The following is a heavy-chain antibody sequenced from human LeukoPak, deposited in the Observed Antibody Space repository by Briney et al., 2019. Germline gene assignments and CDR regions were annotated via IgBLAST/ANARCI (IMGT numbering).Heavy chain of an antibody. CDR1: GFTFSPYA. Sequence: GGSLRLSCTVSGFTFSPYAMSWVRQAPGKGLEWVSSISTSGGNTYYADSVKGRLTISRDNSKNTLYLQMNSLRAEDSGVYYCSKGLAPTGTTHTAAGYWGQGTLVTVSS. CDR3: SKGLAPTGTTHTAAGY. V-gene: IGHV3-23*01. J-gene: IGHJ4*02. D-gene: IGHD1-1*01. CDR2: ISTSGGNT.